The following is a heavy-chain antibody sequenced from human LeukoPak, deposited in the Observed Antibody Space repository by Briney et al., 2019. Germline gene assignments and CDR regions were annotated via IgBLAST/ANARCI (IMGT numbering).Heavy chain of an antibody. CDR1: GFTFSSYG. Sequence: GGSLRLSCAASGFTFSSYGMHWVRQAPGKGLEWVAFIRYDGSNKYYADSVKGRFTISRDNSKNTLYLQMNSLRAEDTAVYYCAHVSFLEWLQLDYWGQGTLVTVSS. J-gene: IGHJ4*02. D-gene: IGHD3-3*01. CDR2: IRYDGSNK. V-gene: IGHV3-30*02. CDR3: AHVSFLEWLQLDY.